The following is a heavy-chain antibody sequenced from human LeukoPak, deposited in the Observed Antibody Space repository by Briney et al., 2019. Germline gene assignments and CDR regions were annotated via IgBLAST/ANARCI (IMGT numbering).Heavy chain of an antibody. CDR1: GFTFSSYW. CDR3: ARGAPPYSSGWYFFYYYYGMDA. Sequence: GGSLRLSCAASGFTFSSYWMHWVRQAPGKGLVWVSRINSDGSSTSYADSVKGRFTISRDNAKNTLYLQMNSLRAEDTAVYYCARGAPPYSSGWYFFYYYYGMDAWGQGTTVTVSS. V-gene: IGHV3-74*01. D-gene: IGHD6-19*01. CDR2: INSDGSST. J-gene: IGHJ6*02.